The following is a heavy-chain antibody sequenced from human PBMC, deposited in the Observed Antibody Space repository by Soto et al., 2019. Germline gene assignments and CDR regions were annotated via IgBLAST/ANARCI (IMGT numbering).Heavy chain of an antibody. Sequence: AETLSSTFSVSGGSVSSCGYYWSWIRQPPGKGLEWIGYIYYSGSTNYNPSLKSRISISVETSKNQFSLKLTSVTAADTAVYYYGMLKCNYPLWGQGTLVNVSS. CDR2: IYYSGST. D-gene: IGHD4-4*01. CDR1: GGSVSSCGYY. J-gene: IGHJ4*02. CDR3: GMLKCNYPL. V-gene: IGHV4-61*08.